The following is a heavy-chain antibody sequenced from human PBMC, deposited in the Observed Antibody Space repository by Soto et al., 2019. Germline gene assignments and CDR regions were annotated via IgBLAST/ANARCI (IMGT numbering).Heavy chain of an antibody. J-gene: IGHJ6*02. V-gene: IGHV4-39*07. D-gene: IGHD1-26*01. Sequence: XTLSLTGTVSSAPVSSTTYTWGWIRQPPGKGLEWVASVYYGGRSYYNPSLNSRVTISVDTSKNQFSLKMTPVTAADTAVYYCARAKVLGGMDVWGQGTTVTVSS. CDR3: ARAKVLGGMDV. CDR1: SAPVSSTTYT. CDR2: VYYGGRS.